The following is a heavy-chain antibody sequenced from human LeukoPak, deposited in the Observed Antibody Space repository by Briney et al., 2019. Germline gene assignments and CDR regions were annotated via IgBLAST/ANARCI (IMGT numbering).Heavy chain of an antibody. D-gene: IGHD3-10*01. CDR2: IYYSVST. Sequence: SETLSLTCTISSGSISGYYWSWIRQPPGKGLEWIGYIYYSVSTNYSPSLKSRVTISVDTSKNLFSLKLSSVTAADTAVYYCVRHRVEASDFDYWGRGTLVTVSS. J-gene: IGHJ4*02. V-gene: IGHV4-59*08. CDR1: SGSISGYY. CDR3: VRHRVEASDFDY.